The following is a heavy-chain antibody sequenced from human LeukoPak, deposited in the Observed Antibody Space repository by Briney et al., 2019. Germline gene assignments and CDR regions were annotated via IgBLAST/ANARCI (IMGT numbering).Heavy chain of an antibody. CDR2: FDPEDGET. CDR3: ATHDALIG. J-gene: IGHJ4*02. V-gene: IGHV1-24*01. CDR1: GGTSSSYA. Sequence: ASVKVSCKASGGTSSSYAISWVRQAPGQGLEWMGGFDPEDGETIYAQKFQGRVTMTEDTSTDTAYMELSSLRSEDTAVYYCATHDALIGWGQGTLVTVSS. D-gene: IGHD3-16*01.